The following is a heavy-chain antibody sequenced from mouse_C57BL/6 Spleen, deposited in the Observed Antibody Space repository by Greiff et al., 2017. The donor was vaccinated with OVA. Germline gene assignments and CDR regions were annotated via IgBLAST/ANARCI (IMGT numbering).Heavy chain of an antibody. D-gene: IGHD1-1*01. CDR1: GYTFTSYG. J-gene: IGHJ1*03. Sequence: VQLQESGAELARPGASVKLSCKASGYTFTSYGISWVKQRTGQGLEWIGESYPGSGNTYYNEKFKGKATLTADKSSSTAYMELSSLTSEDSAVYFCARSDYYGSSYRYFDVWGTGTTVTVSS. V-gene: IGHV1-81*01. CDR2: SYPGSGNT. CDR3: ARSDYYGSSYRYFDV.